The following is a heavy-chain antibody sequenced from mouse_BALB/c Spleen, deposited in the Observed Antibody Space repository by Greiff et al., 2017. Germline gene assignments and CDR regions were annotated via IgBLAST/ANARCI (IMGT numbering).Heavy chain of an antibody. CDR1: GFTFSSFG. CDR2: ISSGSSTI. V-gene: IGHV5-17*02. D-gene: IGHD2-1*01. Sequence: EVQLVESGGGLVQPGGSRKLSCAASGFTFSSFGMHWVRQAPEKGLEWVAYISSGSSTIYYADTVKGRFTISRDNPKNTLFLQMTSLRSEDTAMYYCARSNGNYDYWGQGTTLTVSS. CDR3: ARSNGNYDY. J-gene: IGHJ2*01.